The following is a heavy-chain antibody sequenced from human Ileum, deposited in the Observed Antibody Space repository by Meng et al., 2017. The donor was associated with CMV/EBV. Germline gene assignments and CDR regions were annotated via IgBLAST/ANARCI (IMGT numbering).Heavy chain of an antibody. Sequence: GESLKISCKGSGYTFPTHWIAWVRQMPGKGLEWMGIIYPGDSNIRYSPSFQGQVTISADKSINTAYLQWNSLKASDTAIYYCARLIPQWPGLDYWGQGTPVTVSS. D-gene: IGHD6-19*01. CDR2: IYPGDSNI. CDR1: GYTFPTHW. V-gene: IGHV5-51*01. J-gene: IGHJ4*02. CDR3: ARLIPQWPGLDY.